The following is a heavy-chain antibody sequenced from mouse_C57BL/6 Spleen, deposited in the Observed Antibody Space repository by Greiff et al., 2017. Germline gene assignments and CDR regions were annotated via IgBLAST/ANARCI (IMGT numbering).Heavy chain of an antibody. Sequence: EVMLVESGAGLVKPGGSLKLSCAASGFTFSSYAMSWVRQTPEKWLEWVAYISSGGDYIYYADTVKGRFTISRDNNRNTLYLRMSSLKSEATAMYYCTRDQDYGYAMGYWGQGASVTVSS. CDR2: ISSGGDYI. CDR1: GFTFSSYA. V-gene: IGHV5-9-1*02. D-gene: IGHD1-1*01. CDR3: TRDQDYGYAMGY. J-gene: IGHJ4*01.